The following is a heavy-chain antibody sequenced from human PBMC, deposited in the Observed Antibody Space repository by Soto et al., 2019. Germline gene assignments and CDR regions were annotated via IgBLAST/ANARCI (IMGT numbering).Heavy chain of an antibody. Sequence: SPTLSLTCAISADSVSSNSAAWNWIRQSPSRGLEWLGRTYYRSKWYNDYAVSVKSRITIDPDTSKNQFSLQLNPVTPEDTAVYYCARDRPDYDSSGTSLDYWGQGTLVTVSS. CDR1: ADSVSSNSAA. J-gene: IGHJ4*02. CDR3: ARDRPDYDSSGTSLDY. V-gene: IGHV6-1*01. CDR2: TYYRSKWYN. D-gene: IGHD3-22*01.